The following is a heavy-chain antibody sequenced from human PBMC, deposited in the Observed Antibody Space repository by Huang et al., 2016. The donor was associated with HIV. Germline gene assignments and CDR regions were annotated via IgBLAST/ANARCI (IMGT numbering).Heavy chain of an antibody. J-gene: IGHJ3*02. V-gene: IGHV4-39*01. Sequence: QLQLQESGPGLVKPSETLSLTCSVSGGSISSRSYYWCWVRQPPGQGLEWIGSIYDMGSTFYNPALKSRGTISGDTSKNQFSLRLSSVTAADTSVYDCARHMDCSSSSCLAGGHERGPFDMWGQGTMVTVSS. CDR2: IYDMGST. D-gene: IGHD2-2*01. CDR1: GGSISSRSYY. CDR3: ARHMDCSSSSCLAGGHERGPFDM.